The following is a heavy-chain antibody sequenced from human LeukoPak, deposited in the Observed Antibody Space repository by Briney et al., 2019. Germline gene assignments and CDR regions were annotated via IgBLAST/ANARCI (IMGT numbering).Heavy chain of an antibody. CDR3: ARESSRYGMDV. J-gene: IGHJ6*02. CDR1: GGSISSGGYY. Sequence: PPETLSLTCTVSGGSISSGGYYWSWIRQHPGKGLEWIGYIYYSGSTYYNPSLKSRVTISVDTSKNQFSLKLSSVTAADTAVYYCARESSRYGMDVWGQGTTVTVSS. CDR2: IYYSGST. D-gene: IGHD2-2*01. V-gene: IGHV4-31*03.